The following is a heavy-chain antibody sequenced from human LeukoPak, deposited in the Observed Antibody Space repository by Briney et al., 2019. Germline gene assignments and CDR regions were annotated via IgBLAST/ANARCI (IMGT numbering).Heavy chain of an antibody. D-gene: IGHD6-19*01. CDR1: GFTISTYG. CDR2: IYSGGST. Sequence: GGSLRLSCAASGFTISTYGMSWVRQAPGKGLEWVSVIYSGGSTYYADSVKGRFTISRDNSKNTLFLQMNSLRAEDTAVYYCARPVSSSGWYLDYWGQGTLVTVSS. V-gene: IGHV3-53*01. CDR3: ARPVSSSGWYLDY. J-gene: IGHJ4*02.